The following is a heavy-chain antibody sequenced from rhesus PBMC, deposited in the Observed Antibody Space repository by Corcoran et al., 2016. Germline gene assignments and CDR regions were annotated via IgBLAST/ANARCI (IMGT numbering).Heavy chain of an antibody. J-gene: IGHJ4*01. CDR1: GGSISGYYY. V-gene: IGHV4-73*01. CDR3: ARGAYSGSYYYGY. CDR2: IYGNSAST. D-gene: IGHD3-16*01. Sequence: QVKLQQWGEGLVKPSETLSLTCAVYGGSISGYYYWSGIRPPAGQGLEWIGDIYGNSASTNYNPSLKNRVTISKDTSKNQFSLKLSSVTAADTAVYYCARGAYSGSYYYGYWGQGVLVTVSS.